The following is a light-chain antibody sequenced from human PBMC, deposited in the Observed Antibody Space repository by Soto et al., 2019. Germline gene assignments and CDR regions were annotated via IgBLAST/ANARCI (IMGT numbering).Light chain of an antibody. V-gene: IGKV1-39*01. J-gene: IGKJ5*01. CDR1: QSIGNY. Sequence: DIQMTQSPSSLSASIGDRVTLTCRSSQSIGNYLNWYQQKPGKAPSLLIHSASTLQNGVPSRFSGSGSGTEFTFTISGLQPDDVATYYCQASYPSPLTFGQGTRLE. CDR3: QASYPSPLT. CDR2: SAS.